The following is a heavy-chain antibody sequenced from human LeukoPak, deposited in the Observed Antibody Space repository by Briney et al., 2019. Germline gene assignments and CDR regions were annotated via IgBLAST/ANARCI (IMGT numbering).Heavy chain of an antibody. Sequence: GGSLRLSCEASGFTFSSYAMSWVRQAPGKGLEWVSAISGSGGSSGSIYYADSVKGRFTISRDNAKNSLYLQMNSLRAEDTAVYYCASRESALNRDGYNLDAFDIWGQGTMVTVSS. J-gene: IGHJ3*02. V-gene: IGHV3-23*01. CDR1: GFTFSSYA. CDR2: ISGSGGSSGSI. CDR3: ASRESALNRDGYNLDAFDI. D-gene: IGHD5-12*01.